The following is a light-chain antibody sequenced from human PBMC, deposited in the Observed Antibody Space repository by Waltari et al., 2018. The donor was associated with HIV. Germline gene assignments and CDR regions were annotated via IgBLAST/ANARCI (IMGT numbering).Light chain of an antibody. Sequence: QSALTQPASVSGSPGQSITISCTGTSSAVGTYNLVSWYQQHPGKAPKLMIYEVTQRPSGVSNRFSGSKSGNTASLTISGLQAEDEADYYCCSYAGSSTWVFGGGTKLTVL. J-gene: IGLJ2*01. CDR3: CSYAGSSTWV. CDR1: SSAVGTYNL. V-gene: IGLV2-23*02. CDR2: EVT.